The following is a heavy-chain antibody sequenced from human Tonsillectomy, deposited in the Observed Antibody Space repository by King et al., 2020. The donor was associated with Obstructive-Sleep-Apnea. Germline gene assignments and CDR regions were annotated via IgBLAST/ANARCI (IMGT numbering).Heavy chain of an antibody. CDR2: IYWDDDK. V-gene: IGHV2-5*02. D-gene: IGHD2-15*01. J-gene: IGHJ5*02. Sequence: TLKESGPTLVKPTRTLTLTCTFSGFSLSTSGVGVGWIRQPPGKALEWLGLIYWDDDKRYSPSLKSRLTITKDTSKNPVVIKMTNLDPVDTATYYCSHSCSGVSCCPSRWFDPWGQGTLVTVSS. CDR3: SHSCSGVSCCPSRWFDP. CDR1: GFSLSTSGVG.